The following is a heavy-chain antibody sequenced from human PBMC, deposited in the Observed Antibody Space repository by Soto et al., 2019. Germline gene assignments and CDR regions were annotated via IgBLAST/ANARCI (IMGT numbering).Heavy chain of an antibody. J-gene: IGHJ6*02. V-gene: IGHV3-11*06. Sequence: QVQLVESGGGLVKPRGSLRLSCAASGFTLNDYYMTWIRQAPGTGLEWVSFISSDSSYINSADSVKGRFTISRDNAKNSIYMQMISLRVEDTAVYYCARDSTGSGLDYGMAVWGQGTTVAVSS. CDR1: GFTLNDYY. D-gene: IGHD3-10*01. CDR2: ISSDSSYI. CDR3: ARDSTGSGLDYGMAV.